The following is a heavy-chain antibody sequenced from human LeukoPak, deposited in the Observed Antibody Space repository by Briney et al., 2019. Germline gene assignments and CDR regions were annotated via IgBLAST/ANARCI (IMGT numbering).Heavy chain of an antibody. D-gene: IGHD4-17*01. V-gene: IGHV4-4*07. CDR2: IYSSGST. CDR1: GGSLSSYY. Sequence: SETLSLTCTVSGGSLSSYYWSWIRQPAGKRLEWIGRIYSSGSTNYNPSLKSRVTMSVDTSKNQLSLNLSSVTVADTAVYYCVREGRYGDYEGYWGQGTLVTVSS. CDR3: VREGRYGDYEGY. J-gene: IGHJ4*02.